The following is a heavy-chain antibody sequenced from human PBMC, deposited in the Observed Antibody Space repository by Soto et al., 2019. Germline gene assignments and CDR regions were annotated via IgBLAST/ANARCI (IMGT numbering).Heavy chain of an antibody. D-gene: IGHD3-16*01. CDR1: GFSLTTRGVG. V-gene: IGHV2-5*02. J-gene: IGHJ4*02. Sequence: QITLKEAGPPLVKPTQTLTLTCTFSGFSLTTRGVGVNWIRQPPGKALEWLALIFWDDDRSYSPSLKSRLTSTKDPSINQVVLTMTNMDPVDTASSYCAHSGGAFVELASWDYWGQGTLVTFSS. CDR3: AHSGGAFVELASWDY. CDR2: IFWDDDR.